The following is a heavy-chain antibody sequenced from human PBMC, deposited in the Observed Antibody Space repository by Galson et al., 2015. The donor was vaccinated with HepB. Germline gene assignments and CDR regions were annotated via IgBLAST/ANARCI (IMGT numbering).Heavy chain of an antibody. CDR2: ISYDGSNK. CDR1: GFTFSSYA. Sequence: SLRLSCAASGFTFSSYAMHWVRQAPGKGLEWVAVISYDGSNKYYADSVKGRFTISRDNSKNTLYLQMNSLRAEDTAVYYCAKDLGGFLEWGNYYYGMDVWGQGTTVTVSS. V-gene: IGHV3-30*04. J-gene: IGHJ6*02. D-gene: IGHD3-3*01. CDR3: AKDLGGFLEWGNYYYGMDV.